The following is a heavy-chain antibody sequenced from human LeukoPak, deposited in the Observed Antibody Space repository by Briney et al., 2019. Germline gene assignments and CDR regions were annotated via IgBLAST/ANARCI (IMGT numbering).Heavy chain of an antibody. D-gene: IGHD1-14*01. CDR2: IYFSGTT. CDR1: GGSIARDDNY. CDR3: AKVGRKYNWFDT. Sequence: SETLSLTCTVSGGSIARDDNYWGWIRQHPGKGLEWIGHIYFSGTTHYNPSLAGRSVISVATSDNQFSLKLTYVTAADTAVYYCAKVGRKYNWFDTWGQGTLVTVSS. J-gene: IGHJ5*02. V-gene: IGHV4-30-4*08.